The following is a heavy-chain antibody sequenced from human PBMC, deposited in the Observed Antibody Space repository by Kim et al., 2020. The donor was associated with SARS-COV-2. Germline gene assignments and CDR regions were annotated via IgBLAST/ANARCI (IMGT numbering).Heavy chain of an antibody. CDR1: GGSFSGYY. J-gene: IGHJ6*02. CDR2: INHSGST. D-gene: IGHD3-10*01. CDR3: ARGRDTMVRGVIKKYYYYYGMDV. V-gene: IGHV4-34*01. Sequence: SETLSLTCAVYGGSFSGYYWSWIRQPPGKGLEWIGEINHSGSTNYNPSLKSRVTISVDTSKNQFSLKLSSVTAADTAVYYCARGRDTMVRGVIKKYYYYYGMDVWVQGTKVTVSS.